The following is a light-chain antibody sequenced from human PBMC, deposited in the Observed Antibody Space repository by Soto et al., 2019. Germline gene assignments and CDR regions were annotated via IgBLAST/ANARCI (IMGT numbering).Light chain of an antibody. Sequence: QSALTQPASVSGSPGQSITISCTGTSSDVGGYNYVSWYQQHPGKAPKLMIYEVSNRPSGVSNRFSGSKSGTSASLAISGLQSEDEADYYCAAWDDSLNGPVFGTGTKLTVL. CDR1: SSDVGGYNY. V-gene: IGLV2-14*01. CDR3: AAWDDSLNGPV. CDR2: EVS. J-gene: IGLJ1*01.